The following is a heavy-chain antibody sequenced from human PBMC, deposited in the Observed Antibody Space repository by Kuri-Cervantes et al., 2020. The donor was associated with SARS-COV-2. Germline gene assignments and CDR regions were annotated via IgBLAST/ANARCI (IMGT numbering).Heavy chain of an antibody. CDR1: GFTFGDYA. J-gene: IGHJ4*02. V-gene: IGHV3-49*04. CDR3: TTDPNYDFWSGYPQFDY. Sequence: GGSLRLSCTASGFTFGDYAMSWVRQAPGKGLEWVGFIRSKAYGGTTEYAASVKGRFTISRDDSKSIAYLQMNSLKTEDTAVYYCTTDPNYDFWSGYPQFDYWGQGTLVTVSS. CDR2: IRSKAYGGTT. D-gene: IGHD3-3*01.